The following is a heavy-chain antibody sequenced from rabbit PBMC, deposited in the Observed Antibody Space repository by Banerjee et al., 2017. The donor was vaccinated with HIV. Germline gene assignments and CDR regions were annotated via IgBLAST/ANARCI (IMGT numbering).Heavy chain of an antibody. J-gene: IGHJ6*01. Sequence: QEQLEESGGDLVKPEGSLTLTCTASGFSFSTSYWICWVRQAPGKGLEWIACIYTGSSGGTYYASWAKGRFTISRTSSTTVTLQMTSLTAADTATYFCARGGYAGGSYYYGMDLRGQGTLVTVS. CDR2: IYTGSSGGT. D-gene: IGHD8-1*01. V-gene: IGHV1S45*01. CDR3: ARGGYAGGSYYYGMDL. CDR1: GFSFSTSYW.